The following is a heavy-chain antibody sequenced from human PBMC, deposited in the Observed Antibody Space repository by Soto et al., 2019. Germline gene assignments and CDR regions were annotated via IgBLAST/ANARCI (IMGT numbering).Heavy chain of an antibody. D-gene: IGHD3-10*01. CDR2: INHRGST. CDR3: ARENYYGSGSNFDY. J-gene: IGHJ4*02. V-gene: IGHV4-34*01. CDR1: GGSFSGYY. Sequence: QVQLQQWGAGLLKPSETLSLTCAVYGGSFSGYYWSWIRQPPGKGLEWIGEINHRGSTHYNPSLKGRVTISVDTSKNQFSLKLSSVTAADTAVYYCARENYYGSGSNFDYWGQGTLVTVSS.